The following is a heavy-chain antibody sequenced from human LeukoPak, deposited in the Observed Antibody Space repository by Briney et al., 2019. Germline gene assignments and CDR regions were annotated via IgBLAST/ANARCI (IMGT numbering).Heavy chain of an antibody. CDR1: GYSISSGYY. Sequence: SETLSLTCTVSGYSISSGYYWGWIRQPPGKGLEWIGSIYHSGSTYYNPSLKSRVTISVDTSKNQFSLKLSSVTAADTAVYYCARGSGSPGYWGQGTLVTVSS. J-gene: IGHJ4*02. D-gene: IGHD1-26*01. CDR2: IYHSGST. V-gene: IGHV4-38-2*02. CDR3: ARGSGSPGY.